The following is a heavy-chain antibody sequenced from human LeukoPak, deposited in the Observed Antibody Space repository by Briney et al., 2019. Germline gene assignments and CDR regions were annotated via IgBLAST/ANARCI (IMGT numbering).Heavy chain of an antibody. CDR1: GFSFSRYW. CDR3: AKRSPANSNLYYFDY. CDR2: IRGSGGST. D-gene: IGHD4/OR15-4a*01. J-gene: IGHJ4*02. Sequence: GGSLRLSCGASGFSFSRYWMSWVRQAPGKGLEWVSAIRGSGGSTYYADSVKGRFTISRDNSKNTLYLQMNSLRAEDTAVYYCAKRSPANSNLYYFDYWGQGTLVTVSS. V-gene: IGHV3-23*01.